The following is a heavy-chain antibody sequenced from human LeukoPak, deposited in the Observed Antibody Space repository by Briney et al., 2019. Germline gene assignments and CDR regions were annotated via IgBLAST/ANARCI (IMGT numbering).Heavy chain of an antibody. CDR1: RDSISGQIYY. J-gene: IGHJ4*02. Sequence: SETLSLTCTVSRDSISGQIYYWGWIRQPPGKGLEWIGSVYYRGNTYNNPSLRSRVTISVDTSKNQFSLKLNSVTAADTAVYHCAREWGIAAAGNTAFDFWGPGIRVTVSS. CDR3: AREWGIAAAGNTAFDF. D-gene: IGHD6-13*01. V-gene: IGHV4-39*07. CDR2: VYYRGNT.